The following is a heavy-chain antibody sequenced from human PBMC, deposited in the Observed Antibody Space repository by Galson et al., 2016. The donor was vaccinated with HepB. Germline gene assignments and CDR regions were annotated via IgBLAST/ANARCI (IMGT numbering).Heavy chain of an antibody. Sequence: SETLSLTCAVSGASISSNNWWTWVRQHPGKGLEWSGEIKHDDRTNYNPSLASRVTISVDTSKNHFSLKLNSVTAADTAVYYCARILAGCSSYSCYLDPWGQGTLVTVSS. CDR2: IKHDDRT. CDR1: GASISSNNW. V-gene: IGHV4-4*02. D-gene: IGHD2-2*01. J-gene: IGHJ5*02. CDR3: ARILAGCSSYSCYLDP.